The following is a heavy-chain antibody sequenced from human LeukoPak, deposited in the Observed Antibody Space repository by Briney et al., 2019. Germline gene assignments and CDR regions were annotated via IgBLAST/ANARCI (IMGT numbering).Heavy chain of an antibody. CDR2: IYKDGTT. CDR3: AKDLSYDSSGHDAFDI. V-gene: IGHV3-53*01. D-gene: IGHD3-22*01. Sequence: PGGSLRLSCGVSGFTVSNNYMTWVRQTPGKGLEWVSVIYKDGTTYYADSVRGQFTISRDNSKNTVYLQMNSLRDEDTAVYYCAKDLSYDSSGHDAFDIWGQGTMVTVSS. J-gene: IGHJ3*02. CDR1: GFTVSNNY.